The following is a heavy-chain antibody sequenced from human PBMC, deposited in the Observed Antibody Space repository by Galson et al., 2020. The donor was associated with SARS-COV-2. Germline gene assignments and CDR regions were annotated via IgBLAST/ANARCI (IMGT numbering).Heavy chain of an antibody. J-gene: IGHJ3*02. CDR2: ISYDGTEK. CDR1: GFTFFSYA. D-gene: IGHD6-19*01. CDR3: ARSGPSLAGTMGAFDI. Sequence: LSLTCAASGFTFFSYAINWVRQAPGKGLEWVAVISYDGTEKYYGDSVKGRFTISRDNSRNILYLQVDSLRPEDTAVYYCARSGPSLAGTMGAFDIWGQGTMVTVSS. V-gene: IGHV3-30*04.